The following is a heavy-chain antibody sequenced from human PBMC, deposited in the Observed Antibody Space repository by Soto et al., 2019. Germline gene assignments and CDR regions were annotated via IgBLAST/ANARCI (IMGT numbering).Heavy chain of an antibody. CDR1: GFTFSRYG. CDR3: ARVGETDYGMDV. Sequence: QLQLVESGGGVVQPGRSLRLSCAASGFTFSRYGMHWVRQAPGKGLEWVAVIWYDGSKKYYADSVKGRFTISRDNSKNTLERQMDSLRAEDTAVYYCARVGETDYGMDVWGQGTKVTVS. CDR2: IWYDGSKK. J-gene: IGHJ6*02. D-gene: IGHD1-26*01. V-gene: IGHV3-33*01.